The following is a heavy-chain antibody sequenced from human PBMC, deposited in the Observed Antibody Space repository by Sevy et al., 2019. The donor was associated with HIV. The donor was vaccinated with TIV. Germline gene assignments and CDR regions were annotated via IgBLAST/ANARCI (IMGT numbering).Heavy chain of an antibody. CDR2: ISGSGGST. D-gene: IGHD3-22*01. J-gene: IGHJ4*02. CDR3: AKASTSIVVVITWDY. CDR1: GFTFSSYA. V-gene: IGHV3-23*01. Sequence: GGSLRLSCAASGFTFSSYAMSWVRQAPGKGLEWVSAISGSGGSTYYADSVKGRFTISREKSKNTLYLQMNSLRAEDTAVYYCAKASTSIVVVITWDYWGQGTLVTVSS.